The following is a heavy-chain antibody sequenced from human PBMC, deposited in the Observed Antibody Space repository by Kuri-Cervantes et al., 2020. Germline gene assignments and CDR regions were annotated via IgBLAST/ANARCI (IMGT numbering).Heavy chain of an antibody. CDR2: ISYDGSNK. J-gene: IGHJ6*02. Sequence: GESLKISCAASGFTFSSYWMSWVRQAPGKGLEWVAVISYDGSNKYYADSVKGRFTISRDNSKNTLYLQMNSLRAEDTAMYYCARTQYSSSWYANYYYYGMDVWGQGTTVTVSS. CDR3: ARTQYSSSWYANYYYYGMDV. CDR1: GFTFSSYW. D-gene: IGHD6-13*01. V-gene: IGHV3-30*03.